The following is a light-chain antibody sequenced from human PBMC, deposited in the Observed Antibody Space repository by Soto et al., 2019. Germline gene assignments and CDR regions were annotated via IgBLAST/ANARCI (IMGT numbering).Light chain of an antibody. CDR2: DVT. CDR3: GSITRSSTSV. CDR1: SSDVGGFEY. J-gene: IGLJ1*01. Sequence: QSVLSQPASVSGSPGQSITISCTGTSSDVGGFEYVSWNQHQPGKAPKLIIYDVTKRPSGVSNRFSGSKSGNTASLTISGIQAEDEGDYYCGSITRSSTSVFGTGTKLTVL. V-gene: IGLV2-14*01.